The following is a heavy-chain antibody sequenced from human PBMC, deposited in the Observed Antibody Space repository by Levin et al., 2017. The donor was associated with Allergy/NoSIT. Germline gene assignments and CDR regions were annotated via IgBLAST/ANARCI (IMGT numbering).Heavy chain of an antibody. D-gene: IGHD3-22*01. V-gene: IGHV3-73*01. J-gene: IGHJ4*02. CDR3: TCPEYYYDSSGDETYFDH. Sequence: AGGSLRLSCAASGFTFSGSTIHWVRQASGKGLEWVGRIKSNAKTNATIYAASVNGRFTISRDDSKNMAYLQMNSLRTEDTAVYYCTCPEYYYDSSGDETYFDHWGQGTLVTVSS. CDR1: GFTFSGST. CDR2: IKSNAKTNAT.